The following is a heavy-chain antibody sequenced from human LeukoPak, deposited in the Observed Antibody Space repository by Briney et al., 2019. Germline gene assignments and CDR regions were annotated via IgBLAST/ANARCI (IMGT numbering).Heavy chain of an antibody. CDR1: GGSISSYY. V-gene: IGHV4-59*12. D-gene: IGHD4-23*01. J-gene: IGHJ1*01. CDR3: ARYLDYGGNSRVFEH. Sequence: SETLSLTCTVSGGSISSYYWSWIRQPPGKGLEWIGTIYYSGRTQYNPSLTSRLTLSGDTSKNQFSLKLSSVTAADTAVFYCARYLDYGGNSRVFEHWGQGTLVTVSS. CDR2: IYYSGRT.